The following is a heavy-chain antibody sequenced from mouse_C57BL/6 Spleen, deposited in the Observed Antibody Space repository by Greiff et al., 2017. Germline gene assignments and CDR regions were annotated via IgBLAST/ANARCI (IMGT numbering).Heavy chain of an antibody. Sequence: EVMLVESGGGLVQPKGSLKLSCAASGFTFNTYAMHWVRQAPGKGLEWVARIRSKSSNYATYYADSVKDRFTISRDDSQSMLYLQMNNLKTEDTAMYYCVRAGITTVVGYFDVWGTGTTVTVSS. CDR1: GFTFNTYA. CDR3: VRAGITTVVGYFDV. V-gene: IGHV10-3*01. CDR2: IRSKSSNYAT. D-gene: IGHD1-1*01. J-gene: IGHJ1*03.